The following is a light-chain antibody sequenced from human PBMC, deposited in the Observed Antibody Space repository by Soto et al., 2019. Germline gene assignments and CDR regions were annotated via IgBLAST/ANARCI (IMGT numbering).Light chain of an antibody. CDR1: QDISNS. Sequence: DLQMTQSPSSLSASVGDRVVITCQASQDISNSLNWYQQKPGKAPTLLIYDASNLATGVPSRFSGSRSGTHFTFTISSLQPEDLGTYYCQQYDNLPSYTFGQGTKLEIK. CDR2: DAS. V-gene: IGKV1-33*01. CDR3: QQYDNLPSYT. J-gene: IGKJ2*01.